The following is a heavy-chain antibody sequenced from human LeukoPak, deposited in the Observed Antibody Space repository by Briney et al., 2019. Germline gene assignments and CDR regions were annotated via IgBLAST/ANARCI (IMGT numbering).Heavy chain of an antibody. J-gene: IGHJ4*02. CDR1: GFTFSSYA. Sequence: GGSLRLSCAASGFTFSSYAMSWVRQAPGKGLEWVSAISGSGGSTYDADSVKGRFTISRDNSKNTLYLQMNSLRAEDTDVYYCAKAPRQYCSSTSCPDYWGQGTLVTVSS. D-gene: IGHD2-2*01. V-gene: IGHV3-23*01. CDR2: ISGSGGST. CDR3: AKAPRQYCSSTSCPDY.